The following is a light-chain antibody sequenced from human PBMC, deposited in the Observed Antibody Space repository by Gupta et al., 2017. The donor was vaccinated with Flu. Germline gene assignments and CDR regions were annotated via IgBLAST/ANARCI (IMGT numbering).Light chain of an antibody. CDR2: GAS. J-gene: IGKJ1*01. V-gene: IGKV3-20*01. CDR3: QQDGSSPST. CDR1: QSVSSSY. Sequence: EVVLTQSPGTLSVSPGERATLSCRASQSVSSSYLAWYQQRPGQAPRLLIYGASSRATGIPDRFSGSGSGTDFTLTISRLEPEDFAVYYCQQDGSSPSTFGQGTKVEIK.